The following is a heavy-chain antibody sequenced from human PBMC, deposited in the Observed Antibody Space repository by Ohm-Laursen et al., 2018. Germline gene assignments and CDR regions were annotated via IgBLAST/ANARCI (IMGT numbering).Heavy chain of an antibody. D-gene: IGHD1-1*01. CDR3: ARKTDWNHYYFDY. CDR1: GGSISSTSYY. CDR2: IYYTGST. V-gene: IGHV4-39*01. Sequence: SDTLSLTCIVSGGSISSTSYYWGWIRQPPGKGLEWIGSIYYTGSTYFNPSLQSRVTISVDTSKNQFSLNLSSVTAADTAMYYCARKTDWNHYYFDYWGQGTLVTVSS. J-gene: IGHJ4*02.